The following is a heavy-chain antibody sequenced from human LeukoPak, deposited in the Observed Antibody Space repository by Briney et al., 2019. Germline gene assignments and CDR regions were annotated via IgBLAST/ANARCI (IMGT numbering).Heavy chain of an antibody. CDR2: ISGSGGST. Sequence: GGSLRLSCAASGFTFSSYAMSWVRQAPGMGLEWVSAISGSGGSTYYADSVKGRFTISRDNSKNTLYLQMNSLRAEDTAVYYCAKRYYDFWSGYFFDYWGQGTLVTVSS. J-gene: IGHJ4*02. CDR3: AKRYYDFWSGYFFDY. CDR1: GFTFSSYA. V-gene: IGHV3-23*01. D-gene: IGHD3-3*01.